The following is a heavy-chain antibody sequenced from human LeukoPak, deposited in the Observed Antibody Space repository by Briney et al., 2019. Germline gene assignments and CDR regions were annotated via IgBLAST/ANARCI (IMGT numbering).Heavy chain of an antibody. CDR3: TGYYSSYYYYYYMDV. CDR1: GFTFSSYE. CDR2: ISSSGSTI. J-gene: IGHJ6*03. V-gene: IGHV3-48*03. D-gene: IGHD3-22*01. Sequence: GGSLRLSCAASGFTFSSYEMNWVRQAPGKGLEWVSYISSSGSTIYYADSVKGRFAISRDNAKNSLYLQMNSLRAEDTAVYYCTGYYSSYYYYYYMDVWGKGTTVTVSS.